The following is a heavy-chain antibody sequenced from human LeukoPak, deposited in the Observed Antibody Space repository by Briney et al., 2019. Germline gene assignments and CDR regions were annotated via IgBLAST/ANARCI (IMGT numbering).Heavy chain of an antibody. Sequence: KPSETLSLTCSVPGGSISSYYWSWIRQPPAKGLDGVGYIYYSGSTNYNPSLKSRVTISVDTSKTQFSLILSSVTAADTAVYSCARDRVAAFNWFDPWGQGTLVTVSS. J-gene: IGHJ5*02. CDR2: IYYSGST. CDR3: ARDRVAAFNWFDP. D-gene: IGHD6-6*01. V-gene: IGHV4-59*12. CDR1: GGSISSYY.